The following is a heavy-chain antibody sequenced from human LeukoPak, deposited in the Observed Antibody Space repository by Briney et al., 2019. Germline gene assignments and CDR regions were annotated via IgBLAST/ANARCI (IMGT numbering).Heavy chain of an antibody. CDR1: GFTFGDYA. Sequence: GGSLRLSCTASGFTFGDYAMSWFRQAPGKGLEWVGFIRSKAYGGTTEYAASVKGRFTISRDDSKSIAYLQMNSLKTEYTAVYYGTRERRGYSSGWSPRFFDYWGQGTLVTVSS. D-gene: IGHD6-19*01. V-gene: IGHV3-49*03. CDR2: IRSKAYGGTT. CDR3: TRERRGYSSGWSPRFFDY. J-gene: IGHJ4*02.